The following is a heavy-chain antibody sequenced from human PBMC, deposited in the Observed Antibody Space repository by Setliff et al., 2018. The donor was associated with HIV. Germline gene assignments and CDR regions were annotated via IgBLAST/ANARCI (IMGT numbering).Heavy chain of an antibody. CDR1: GVSVGSGDYY. V-gene: IGHV4-31*03. CDR2: IFHSGDT. CDR3: ATRPRIAARPLDY. J-gene: IGHJ4*02. D-gene: IGHD6-6*01. Sequence: SETLSLTCSVSGVSVGSGDYYWHWIRQHPEKALEWIGYIFHSGDTYYNPSLKSRISMSVDTSTNQFSLELTSLTAADTAVYYCATRPRIAARPLDYWGQGTLVTVSS.